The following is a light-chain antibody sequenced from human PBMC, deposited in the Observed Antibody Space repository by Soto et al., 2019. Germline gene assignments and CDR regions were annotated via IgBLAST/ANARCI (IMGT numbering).Light chain of an antibody. J-gene: IGKJ1*01. CDR3: QQRSNWPPIT. CDR2: DAS. V-gene: IGKV3-11*01. Sequence: VMTQSPATLSVSPWERATLSCRASQSFSSNVAWYQQKPGQAPRLLIYDASNRATGIPARFSGSGSVTDFTLTISSLEPEDFAVYYCQQRSNWPPITFGQGTKVDIK. CDR1: QSFSSN.